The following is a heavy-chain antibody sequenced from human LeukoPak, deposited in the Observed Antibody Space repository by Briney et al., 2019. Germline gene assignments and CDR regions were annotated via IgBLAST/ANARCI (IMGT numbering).Heavy chain of an antibody. CDR2: ISWNSGTI. Sequence: GGSLRLSCAASGFIFNNYAMHWVRQPPGKGLEWVSGISWNSGTIDYADSVRGRFTISRDNAKNSLYLQMDSLRVEDTAFYYCAKDNRRHYTSGPNPDSLHWGQGALVTVSS. CDR3: AKDNRRHYTSGPNPDSLH. V-gene: IGHV3-9*01. CDR1: GFIFNNYA. J-gene: IGHJ4*02. D-gene: IGHD6-19*01.